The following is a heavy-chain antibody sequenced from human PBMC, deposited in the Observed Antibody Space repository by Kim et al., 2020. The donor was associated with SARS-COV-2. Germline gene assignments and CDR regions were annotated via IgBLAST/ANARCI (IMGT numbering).Heavy chain of an antibody. D-gene: IGHD3-3*01. V-gene: IGHV1-69*01. Sequence: NDAQKFQGRVTITADESTSTAYMELSSLRSEDTAVYYCARVYDFWSGYYDWGQGTLVTVSS. J-gene: IGHJ4*02. CDR3: ARVYDFWSGYYD.